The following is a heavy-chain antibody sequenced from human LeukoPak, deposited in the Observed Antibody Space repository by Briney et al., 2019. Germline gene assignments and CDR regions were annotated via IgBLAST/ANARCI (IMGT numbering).Heavy chain of an antibody. CDR2: ISAYNGNT. Sequence: ASLKVSCKASGYTFTDDYIHWVRQAPGQGLEWMGWISAYNGNTNYAQKLQGRVTMTTDTSTSTAYMELRSLRSDDTAVYYCARDRRTTVVTPLNYWGQGTLVTVSS. D-gene: IGHD4-23*01. J-gene: IGHJ4*02. V-gene: IGHV1-18*04. CDR1: GYTFTDDY. CDR3: ARDRRTTVVTPLNY.